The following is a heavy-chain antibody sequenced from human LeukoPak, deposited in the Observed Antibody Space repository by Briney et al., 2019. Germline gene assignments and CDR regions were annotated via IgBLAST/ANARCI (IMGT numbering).Heavy chain of an antibody. CDR3: AKDIRSVGATPAFDI. CDR1: GFTFDDYA. J-gene: IGHJ3*02. V-gene: IGHV3-9*01. Sequence: SGGSLRLSCAASGFTFDDYAMHWVRQAPGKGLEWVSGISWNSGSIGYADSVKGRFTISRDNAKNSLYLQMNSLRAEDTALYYCAKDIRSVGATPAFDIWGQGTMVTVSS. CDR2: ISWNSGSI. D-gene: IGHD1-26*01.